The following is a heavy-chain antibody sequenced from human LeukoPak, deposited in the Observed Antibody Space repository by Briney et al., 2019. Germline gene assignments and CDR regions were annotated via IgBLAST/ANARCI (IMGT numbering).Heavy chain of an antibody. CDR2: IYYSGST. V-gene: IGHV4-39*01. Sequence: PSETLSLTCTVSGGSISSSSYYWGWIRQPPGKGLEWIGCIYYSGSTSYNPSLKSRVTISVDTSKNQFSLKLGSVTAADTAVYYCARNASDSGTSYFDYWGQGTLVTVSS. CDR1: GGSISSSSYY. CDR3: ARNASDSGTSYFDY. D-gene: IGHD1-26*01. J-gene: IGHJ4*02.